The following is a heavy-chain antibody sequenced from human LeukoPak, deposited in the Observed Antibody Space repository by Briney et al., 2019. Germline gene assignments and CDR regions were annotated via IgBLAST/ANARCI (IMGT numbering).Heavy chain of an antibody. J-gene: IGHJ4*02. CDR2: ISAYNGHT. V-gene: IGHV1-18*01. CDR3: ARRGLGTTQRYFEY. Sequence: GASVKVSCKASGYTFTDYDITWVLQAPGQGLEWMGWISAYNGHTNYAQKLQGRITVTTDTSTSTSYMELRSLRSDDTAAYYCARRGLGTTQRYFEYWGQGTLVIVSS. D-gene: IGHD1-7*01. CDR1: GYTFTDYD.